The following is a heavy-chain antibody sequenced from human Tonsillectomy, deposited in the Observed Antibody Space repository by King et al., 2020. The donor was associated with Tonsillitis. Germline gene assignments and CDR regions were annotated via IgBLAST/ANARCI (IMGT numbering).Heavy chain of an antibody. V-gene: IGHV4-39*07. CDR3: ASYYDTSVYLGCNY. D-gene: IGHD3-22*01. Sequence: QLQESGPGLVKPSETLSLTCTVSGVSISSSSYYWGWIRQPPGKGLEWIGSIYYSGNTYYNPSLKSRVTISADTSKNQFSLRLSSVTAADTAVYYCASYYDTSVYLGCNYWGQGTLVTVSS. CDR1: GVSISSSSYY. J-gene: IGHJ4*02. CDR2: IYYSGNT.